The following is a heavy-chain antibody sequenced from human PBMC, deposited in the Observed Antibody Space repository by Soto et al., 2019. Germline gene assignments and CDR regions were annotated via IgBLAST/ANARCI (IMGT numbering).Heavy chain of an antibody. J-gene: IGHJ6*03. CDR2: MNPNSGNT. CDR1: GYTFTSYD. D-gene: IGHD4-17*01. V-gene: IGHV1-8*01. Sequence: ASVKVSCKASGYTFTSYDINWVRQATGQGLEWMGWMNPNSGNTGYAQKFQGRVTMTRNTSISTAYMELGSLRSEDTAVYYCARVRYTYTTVTIYYYYMDVWGKGTTVTVSS. CDR3: ARVRYTYTTVTIYYYYMDV.